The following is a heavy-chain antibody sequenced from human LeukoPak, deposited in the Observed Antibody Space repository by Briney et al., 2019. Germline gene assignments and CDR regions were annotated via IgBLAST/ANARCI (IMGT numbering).Heavy chain of an antibody. V-gene: IGHV4-59*08. D-gene: IGHD4-17*01. CDR2: FYYSGTS. J-gene: IGHJ4*02. CDR3: ARHYYGDVYYFDF. CDR1: DGSISYWY. Sequence: SETLSLTCTVTDGSISYWYWSWIRQSPGKGLEWIAYFYYSGTSRYNPSLKSRVTVSGDTSKNQFSLKLTSVTAADTAVYYCARHYYGDVYYFDFWGQGTLVTVSS.